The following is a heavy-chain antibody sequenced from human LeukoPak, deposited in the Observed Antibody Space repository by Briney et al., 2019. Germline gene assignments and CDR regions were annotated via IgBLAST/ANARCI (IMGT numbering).Heavy chain of an antibody. V-gene: IGHV3-23*01. CDR1: GFTFSSYA. CDR2: ISGSGGST. Sequence: GGSLRLSCAASGFTFSSYAMSWVRQAPGEGLEWVSAISGSGGSTYYADSVKGRFTISRDNSKNTLYLQMNSLRAEDTAVYYCAKAIEFGGGNYWGQGTLVTVSS. D-gene: IGHD2-15*01. CDR3: AKAIEFGGGNY. J-gene: IGHJ4*02.